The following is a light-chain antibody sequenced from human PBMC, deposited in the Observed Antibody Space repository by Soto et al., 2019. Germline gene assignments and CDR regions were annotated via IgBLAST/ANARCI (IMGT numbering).Light chain of an antibody. CDR3: QQTFSTPWT. J-gene: IGKJ1*01. CDR1: QYISTY. V-gene: IGKV1-39*01. Sequence: DIQMTQSPSSLSASVGDGVTITCRASQYISTYLNWYQQKPGEAPKVLIYASSTLHSGVPSRFSGSGSGTDFTLTIRSLQPEDFASYYCQQTFSTPWTFGQGTTVEIK. CDR2: ASS.